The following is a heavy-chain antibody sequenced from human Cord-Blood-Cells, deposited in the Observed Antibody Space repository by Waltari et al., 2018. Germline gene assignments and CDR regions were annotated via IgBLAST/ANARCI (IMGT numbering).Heavy chain of an antibody. J-gene: IGHJ4*02. CDR3: ARTSSPYSSPGY. CDR1: GYSFTSYW. D-gene: IGHD6-13*01. V-gene: IGHV5-51*01. CDR2: VCPGDSET. Sequence: EVQLVQSGAEVKKPGESLKISCKGSGYSFTSYWIGWVRQMPGQGMEWMGVVCPGDSETRYSPSFQGQVTISADRSIGTAYLQWSSLKASDTAMYYCARTSSPYSSPGYWGQGTLVTVSS.